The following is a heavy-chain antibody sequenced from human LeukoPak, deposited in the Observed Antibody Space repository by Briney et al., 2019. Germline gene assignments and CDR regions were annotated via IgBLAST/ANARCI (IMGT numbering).Heavy chain of an antibody. CDR2: IYASGST. CDR1: GGSINSYY. Sequence: SETLSLTCTVSGGSINSYYWNWIRQPAGKGLEWIGRIYASGSTNYNPSFKSRVTMSVDTSKNQFSLKLSSVTAADTAVYYFASGGSYDFWSALLFDYWGQGTLVTVSS. D-gene: IGHD3-3*01. J-gene: IGHJ4*02. V-gene: IGHV4-4*07. CDR3: ASGGSYDFWSALLFDY.